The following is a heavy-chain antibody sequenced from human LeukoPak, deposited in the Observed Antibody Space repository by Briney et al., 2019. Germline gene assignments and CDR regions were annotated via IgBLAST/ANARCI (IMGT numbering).Heavy chain of an antibody. J-gene: IGHJ6*03. V-gene: IGHV4-39*01. CDR1: GGSISSSNYY. Sequence: SETLSLTCTVSGGSISSSNYYWGWIRQPPGKGLEWIGSIYYSGSTYYNPSLKSRVTISVDTSKNQFSLKLSSVTAADTAVYYCARRGVGATYYYYYYYMDVWGKGTTVTVSS. CDR3: ARRGVGATYYYYYYYMDV. D-gene: IGHD1-26*01. CDR2: IYYSGST.